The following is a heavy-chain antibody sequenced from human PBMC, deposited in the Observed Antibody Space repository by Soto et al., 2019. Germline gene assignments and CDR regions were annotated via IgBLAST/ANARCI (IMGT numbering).Heavy chain of an antibody. CDR1: GFTFSSYG. CDR2: ISYDGSNK. Sequence: GGSLRLSCAASGFTFSSYGMHWVRQAPGKGLEWVAVISYDGSNKYYADSVKGRFTISRDNSKNTLYLQMNSLRAEDTAVYYCAKSLRDTVTLKDYYYYYMDVWGKGTTVTVSS. CDR3: AKSLRDTVTLKDYYYYYMDV. D-gene: IGHD4-17*01. J-gene: IGHJ6*03. V-gene: IGHV3-30*18.